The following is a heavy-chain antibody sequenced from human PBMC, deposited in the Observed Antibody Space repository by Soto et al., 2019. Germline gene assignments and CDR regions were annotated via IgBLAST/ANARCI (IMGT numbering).Heavy chain of an antibody. Sequence: EVQLLESGGGLIQPGGSLRLSCAASGVTFSSYARSWVRQAPGKGLEWVSAMSGSGGSTYYADSVKGRFTISRDNSQNTLYLQMNSRRAEDTAVYYCAKDQVSSRGVIHNWFDPWGQGTLVTVSS. D-gene: IGHD3-10*01. CDR3: AKDQVSSRGVIHNWFDP. CDR1: GVTFSSYA. J-gene: IGHJ5*02. V-gene: IGHV3-23*01. CDR2: MSGSGGST.